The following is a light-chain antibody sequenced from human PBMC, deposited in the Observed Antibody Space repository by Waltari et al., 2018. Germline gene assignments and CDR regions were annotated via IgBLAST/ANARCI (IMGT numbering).Light chain of an antibody. J-gene: IGLJ2*01. CDR2: EVS. Sequence: QSALTQPPSASGSPGQSVTISCTGTSSDVGNYNYVSWYQQHPGKAPKLMIYEVSKRPSGVPDRFSGSKSGNTASLTVSGLQAEDEADYYCSSNAGSNRGVFGGGTKLTVL. V-gene: IGLV2-8*01. CDR1: SSDVGNYNY. CDR3: SSNAGSNRGV.